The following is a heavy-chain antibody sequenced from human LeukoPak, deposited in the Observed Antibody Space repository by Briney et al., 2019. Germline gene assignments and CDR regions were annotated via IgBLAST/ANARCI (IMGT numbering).Heavy chain of an antibody. V-gene: IGHV1-2*02. J-gene: IGHJ4*02. CDR2: INPNSGGT. D-gene: IGHD3-16*02. CDR1: GYTFTGYF. Sequence: GASVKVSCKASGYTFTGYFIHWVRQAPGQGLEWMGWINPNSGGTNYAQKFQGRVTMTRDTSISTAYMELSRLRSDDTAVYYCARAPSIRVITNFDYWGQGTLVTVSS. CDR3: ARAPSIRVITNFDY.